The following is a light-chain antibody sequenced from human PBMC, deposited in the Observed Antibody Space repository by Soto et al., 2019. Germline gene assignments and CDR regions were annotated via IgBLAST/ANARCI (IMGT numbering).Light chain of an antibody. CDR2: EVN. V-gene: IGLV2-8*01. CDR1: SSDVGTYNY. CDR3: SSYAGNNNLYV. Sequence: QSALTQPPSASGCPGQSVTISCTGTSSDVGTYNYGSWYQQHPGKAPKLMIYEVNKRPAGVPDRFSGSKSGIMASLTVSGLQAEDEADYYCSSYAGNNNLYVFGTGTKV. J-gene: IGLJ1*01.